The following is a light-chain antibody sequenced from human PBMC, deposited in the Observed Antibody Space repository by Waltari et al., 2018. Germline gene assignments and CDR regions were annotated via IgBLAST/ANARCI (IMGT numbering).Light chain of an antibody. CDR1: DSDVGAYDF. CDR3: SSYTTSSAPGV. CDR2: EVS. V-gene: IGLV2-14*01. J-gene: IGLJ1*01. Sequence: QSALTQPASVSGSPGQSITISCSGTDSDVGAYDFVSWYQQHPGKAPHLIIYEVSNRPSGSSKRFAASKSCNTASRTISGLQAEDEADYYCSSYTTSSAPGVVGTGTRVTVL.